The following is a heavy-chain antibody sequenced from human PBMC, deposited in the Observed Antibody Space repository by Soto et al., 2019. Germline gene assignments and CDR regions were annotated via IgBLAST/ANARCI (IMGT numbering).Heavy chain of an antibody. CDR1: GFTFSSYA. CDR2: ISGSGGST. Sequence: PGGSLRLSCAASGFTFSSYAMSWVRQAPGKGLEWVSAISGSGGSTYYADSVKGRFTISRDNSKNTLYLQMNSLRAEDTAVYYCAKVMANLIGVVPAASFDYWGQGTLVTVSS. CDR3: AKVMANLIGVVPAASFDY. D-gene: IGHD2-2*01. V-gene: IGHV3-23*01. J-gene: IGHJ4*02.